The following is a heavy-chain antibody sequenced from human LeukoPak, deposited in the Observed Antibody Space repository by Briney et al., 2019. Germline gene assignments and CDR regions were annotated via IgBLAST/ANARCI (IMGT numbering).Heavy chain of an antibody. CDR2: INPNSGGT. D-gene: IGHD1-26*01. Sequence: ASVKVSCKASGYTFTGYYMHWVRQAPGQGLEWMGWINPNSGGTNYAQKFQGRVTMTRDKSISTAYMELSRLRSDDTAVYYCARDMAEWELLAPFDYWGQGTLVTVSS. CDR3: ARDMAEWELLAPFDY. V-gene: IGHV1-2*02. J-gene: IGHJ4*02. CDR1: GYTFTGYY.